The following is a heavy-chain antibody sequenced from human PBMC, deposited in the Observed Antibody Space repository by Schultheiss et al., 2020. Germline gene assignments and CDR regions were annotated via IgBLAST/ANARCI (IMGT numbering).Heavy chain of an antibody. CDR2: ISYDGSNK. Sequence: GGSLRLSCAASGFTFSSYAMHWVRQAPGKGLEWVAVISYDGSNKYYADSVKGRFTISRDNSKNTLYLQMNSLRAEDTAVYYCARDPKLWFGELLDYWGQGTLVTVSS. CDR3: ARDPKLWFGELLDY. D-gene: IGHD3-10*01. CDR1: GFTFSSYA. J-gene: IGHJ4*02. V-gene: IGHV3-30-3*01.